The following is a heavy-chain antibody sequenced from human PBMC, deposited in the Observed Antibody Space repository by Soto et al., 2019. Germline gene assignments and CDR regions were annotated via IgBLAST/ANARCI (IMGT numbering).Heavy chain of an antibody. CDR1: GFTFSSYG. CDR3: AKDQRYYDSSGPSRYYYGMDV. D-gene: IGHD3-22*01. CDR2: ISYDGSNK. V-gene: IGHV3-30*18. J-gene: IGHJ6*02. Sequence: VGSLRLSGAASGFTFSSYGMHWVRQAPGKGLEWVAVISYDGSNKYYADSVKGRFTISRDNSKNTLYLQMNSLRAEDTAVYYCAKDQRYYDSSGPSRYYYGMDVWGQGTTVTVSS.